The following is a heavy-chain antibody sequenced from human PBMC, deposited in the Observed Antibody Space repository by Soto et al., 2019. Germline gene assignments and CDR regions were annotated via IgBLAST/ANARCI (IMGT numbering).Heavy chain of an antibody. CDR1: GFTFSSYA. D-gene: IGHD6-19*01. CDR3: AKRPKQWLVEVGWFDP. CDR2: ISGSGGST. V-gene: IGHV3-23*01. Sequence: VQLLESGGGLVQPGGSLRLSCAASGFTFSSYAMSWVRQAPGKGLEWVSAISGSGGSTYYADSVKGRFTISRDNSKNTLYLQMNSLRAEDTAVYYCAKRPKQWLVEVGWFDPWGQGTLVTVSS. J-gene: IGHJ5*02.